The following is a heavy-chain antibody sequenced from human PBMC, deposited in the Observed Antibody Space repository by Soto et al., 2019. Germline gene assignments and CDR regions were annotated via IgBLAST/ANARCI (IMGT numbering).Heavy chain of an antibody. J-gene: IGHJ5*02. CDR1: RYTFSCHY. Sequence: AAVDVSCKPCRYTFSCHYLHWVVQAPGQGREGMGGIKPCSGSTNYAQKFRGRVTMTRDRSISTANMQVTRLTSDDTVLYFCARDLRGDYVYLDPWGQGTLVTVSS. V-gene: IGHV1-2*05. CDR2: IKPCSGST. D-gene: IGHD4-17*01. CDR3: ARDLRGDYVYLDP.